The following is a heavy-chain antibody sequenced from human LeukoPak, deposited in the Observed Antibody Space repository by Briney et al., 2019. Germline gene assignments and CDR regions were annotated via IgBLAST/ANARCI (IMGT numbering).Heavy chain of an antibody. CDR1: GDSISIYY. Sequence: SETLSLTCTVSGDSISIYYWSWIRQPAGKGLEWIGRIYTSGSTNYNPSLKSRVSMSVDTSKNQFSLKLSPVTAADTAVYYCARSRTSVYYYYYYMDVWGKGTTVTVSS. V-gene: IGHV4-4*07. J-gene: IGHJ6*03. CDR2: IYTSGST. CDR3: ARSRTSVYYYYYYMDV.